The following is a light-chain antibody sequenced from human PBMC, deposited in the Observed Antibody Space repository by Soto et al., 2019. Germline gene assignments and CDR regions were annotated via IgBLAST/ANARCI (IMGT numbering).Light chain of an antibody. V-gene: IGLV1-51*01. CDR2: DNA. CDR1: SSNIGRNF. J-gene: IGLJ3*02. CDR3: GAWDSSLKAWL. Sequence: QSVLTQPPSVSAAPGQKVTLSCSGSSSNIGRNFVSWYQHLPGTAPKLLLYDNAKRPSGIPDRFSGSKSGMSATLNIAGLQTGDEADYYCGAWDSSLKAWLFGGGTKLTVL.